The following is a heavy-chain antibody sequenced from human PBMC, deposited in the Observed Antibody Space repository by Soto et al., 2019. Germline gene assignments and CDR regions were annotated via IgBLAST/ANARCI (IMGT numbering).Heavy chain of an antibody. D-gene: IGHD4-4*01. V-gene: IGHV3-11*01. CDR3: ARARPYSNSPSDY. CDR2: IRSSGSTK. J-gene: IGHJ4*02. Sequence: QVQMVESGGGLVKPGGSLRLYCAASGFNFSDYYMSWIRQGPGKGLEWISHIRSSGSTKYYADSVRGRFTISRDNAKNTLYLQMDSLRAEDTAIYFCARARPYSNSPSDYRGQGTPVIVSS. CDR1: GFNFSDYY.